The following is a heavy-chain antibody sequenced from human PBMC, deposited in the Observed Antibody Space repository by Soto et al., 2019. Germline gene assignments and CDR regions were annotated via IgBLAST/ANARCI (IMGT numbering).Heavy chain of an antibody. CDR2: IYYSERTSYNSGST. CDR3: ARHTRNQFDP. Sequence: SETLSLTCTVSGDSMTSSSYYWGWIRQPPGKGLEWIGSIYYSERTSYNSGSTYYSPSLKSRVTISGDTSKSQFSLKLSSVTAADTAVYYCARHTRNQFDPWGQGTLVTVSS. J-gene: IGHJ5*02. CDR1: GDSMTSSSYY. V-gene: IGHV4-39*01.